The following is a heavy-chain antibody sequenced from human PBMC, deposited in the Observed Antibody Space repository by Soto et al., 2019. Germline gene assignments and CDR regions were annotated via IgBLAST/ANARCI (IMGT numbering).Heavy chain of an antibody. CDR1: GFTFSSYS. V-gene: IGHV3-48*02. CDR3: ARDWGGAVLVVYAIGPHYYGMDV. J-gene: IGHJ6*04. Sequence: GSLRLSCAASGFTFSSYSMNWVRQAPGKGLEWVSYISSSSSTIYYADSVKGRFTISRDNAKNSLYLQMNSLRDEDTAVYYCARDWGGAVLVVYAIGPHYYGMDVWGKGPTVTVPS. CDR2: ISSSSSTI. D-gene: IGHD2-8*01.